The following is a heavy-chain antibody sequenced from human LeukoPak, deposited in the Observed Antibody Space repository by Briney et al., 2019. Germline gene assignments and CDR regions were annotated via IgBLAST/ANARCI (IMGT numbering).Heavy chain of an antibody. J-gene: IGHJ4*02. CDR3: ARHEFVAVAGSAFDY. Sequence: PSETLSLTCTVSGGSISSYYWSWIRQPPGKGLEWIGYIYYSGSTNYNPSLKSRVTISVDTSKNQFSLELSSVTAADTAVYYCARHEFVAVAGSAFDYWGQGTLVTVSS. V-gene: IGHV4-59*08. CDR2: IYYSGST. D-gene: IGHD6-19*01. CDR1: GGSISSYY.